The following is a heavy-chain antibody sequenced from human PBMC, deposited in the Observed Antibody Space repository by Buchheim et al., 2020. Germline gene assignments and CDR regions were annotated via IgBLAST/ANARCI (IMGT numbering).Heavy chain of an antibody. J-gene: IGHJ4*02. V-gene: IGHV4-34*01. CDR1: GGSFSGYY. Sequence: QVQLQQWGAGLLKPSETLSLTCAVYGGSFSGYYWSWIRQPPGKGLEWIGEINHSGSTNYNPSLKSRVTISVDTSKNQFSLKLSSVTAADTAVYYCARGRVNVVVVAAAIFLRPFDYWGQGTL. CDR2: INHSGST. CDR3: ARGRVNVVVVAAAIFLRPFDY. D-gene: IGHD2-15*01.